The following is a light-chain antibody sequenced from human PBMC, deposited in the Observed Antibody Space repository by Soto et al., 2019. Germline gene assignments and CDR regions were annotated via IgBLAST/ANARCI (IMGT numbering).Light chain of an antibody. J-gene: IGLJ2*01. V-gene: IGLV2-14*01. CDR1: SSDVGGYKY. Sequence: QSVLTQPASVSGSLGKSITISCTGTSSDVGGYKYVSWYQQHPGKAPKLMIYEVSNRPSGVSNRFSGSKSGDTASLTISGLQAEDEADYYCSSYTSSDTLVFGGGTKLTVL. CDR2: EVS. CDR3: SSYTSSDTLV.